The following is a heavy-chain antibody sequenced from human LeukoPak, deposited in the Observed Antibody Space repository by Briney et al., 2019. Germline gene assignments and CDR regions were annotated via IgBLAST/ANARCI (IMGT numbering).Heavy chain of an antibody. D-gene: IGHD6-13*01. V-gene: IGHV3-33*01. CDR2: IWYDGSNK. Sequence: GRSLRLSCAASGFTFSSYGMHWVRQAPGKGLEWVAVIWYDGSNKYYADSVKGRFTISRDNSKNTPYLQMNSLRAGDTAVYYCARDGVGHIAAAAPISWFDPWGQGTLVTVSS. CDR1: GFTFSSYG. J-gene: IGHJ5*02. CDR3: ARDGVGHIAAAAPISWFDP.